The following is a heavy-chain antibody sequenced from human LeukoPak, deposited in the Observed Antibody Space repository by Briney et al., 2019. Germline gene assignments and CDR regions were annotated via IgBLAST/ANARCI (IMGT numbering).Heavy chain of an antibody. CDR3: ARDSPAYCSGGNCYNWYFDL. CDR2: ISHSGST. V-gene: IGHV4-4*02. Sequence: SETLSLTCAVSGDSITNSNWWYWVRPPPGKVLEWIGEISHSGSTNYNPSLKSRVTISVDKCKNEFSLNLSSVTAADTAVYYCARDSPAYCSGGNCYNWYFDLWGRGTLVSVSS. J-gene: IGHJ2*01. D-gene: IGHD2-15*01. CDR1: GDSITNSNW.